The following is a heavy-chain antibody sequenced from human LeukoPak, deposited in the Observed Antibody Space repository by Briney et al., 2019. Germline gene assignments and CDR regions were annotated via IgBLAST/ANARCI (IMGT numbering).Heavy chain of an antibody. V-gene: IGHV6-1*01. J-gene: IGHJ3*02. D-gene: IGHD5-24*01. Sequence: SQTLSLTCAISGDSVSSNSAAWNWIRQPPLRGLEWLGRTYYRSKWGNDYAVSVKSRITINPDTSKNQFSLQLNSVTPEDTAVYYCARERLQLGAFDIWGPGTMVTVSS. CDR3: ARERLQLGAFDI. CDR1: GDSVSSNSAA. CDR2: TYYRSKWGN.